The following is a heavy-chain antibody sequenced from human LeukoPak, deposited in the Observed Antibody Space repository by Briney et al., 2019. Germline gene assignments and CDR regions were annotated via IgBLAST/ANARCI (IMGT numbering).Heavy chain of an antibody. J-gene: IGHJ4*02. Sequence: PGGSLRLSCAASGFTFSDYYMSWIRQAPGKGLEWVSYISSSGSTIYYADSVKGRFTISRDNAKNSLYLQMNSLRAEDTAVYYCARDRASLGSWYLGGDYWGQGTLVTVSS. CDR2: ISSSGSTI. D-gene: IGHD6-13*01. CDR3: ARDRASLGSWYLGGDY. V-gene: IGHV3-11*01. CDR1: GFTFSDYY.